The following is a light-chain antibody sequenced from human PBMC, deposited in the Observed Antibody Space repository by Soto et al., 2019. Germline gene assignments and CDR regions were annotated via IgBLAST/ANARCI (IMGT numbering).Light chain of an antibody. CDR2: GAS. Sequence: IVLTQSPGTLSLSPGERATLSCRASQSVSDNYLAWYQQKPGQAPRLLIFGASRRATGIPDRFSGSGSGTDFRLTISRLEPADFAVYYCQQHGSPTYTFGQGTKLEIK. V-gene: IGKV3-20*01. CDR1: QSVSDNY. J-gene: IGKJ2*01. CDR3: QQHGSPTYT.